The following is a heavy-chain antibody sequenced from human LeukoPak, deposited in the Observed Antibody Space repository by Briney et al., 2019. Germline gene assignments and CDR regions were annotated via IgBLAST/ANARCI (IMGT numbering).Heavy chain of an antibody. Sequence: SETLSLTCAVYGGSFSGYYWSWIRQPPGKGLEWIGEIKHSGSTNYNPSLKSRVTISVDTSKNQFSLKLSSVTAADTAVYYCVRGRYSSGWFKDKNWFDPWGQGIPVTVSS. V-gene: IGHV4-34*01. CDR3: VRGRYSSGWFKDKNWFDP. CDR1: GGSFSGYY. D-gene: IGHD6-19*01. J-gene: IGHJ5*02. CDR2: IKHSGST.